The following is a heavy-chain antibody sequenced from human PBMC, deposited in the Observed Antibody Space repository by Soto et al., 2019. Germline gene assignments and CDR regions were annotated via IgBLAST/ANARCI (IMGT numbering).Heavy chain of an antibody. CDR3: ARAPGDYFDY. CDR1: GGSISSGGYY. V-gene: IGHV4-31*01. CDR2: IFYSGST. J-gene: IGHJ4*02. Sequence: QVQLQESGPGLVKPSQTLSLTCTVSGGSISSGGYYWSWIRQHPGKGLEWIGYIFYSGSTYYNPSLKSLVTISVDTSKTQFSLKLSSVTAAATAVYYCARAPGDYFDYWGQGTLVTVSS.